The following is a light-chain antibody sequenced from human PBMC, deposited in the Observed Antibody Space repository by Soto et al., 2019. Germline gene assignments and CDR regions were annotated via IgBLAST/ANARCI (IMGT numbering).Light chain of an antibody. CDR1: PSNIGSNT. Sequence: QSVLTQPPSASGTPGQRVTISCSGSPSNIGSNTVSWYQQFSGSAPRLIMYGDYRRPSGVPDRFSGSKSGTSASLAISGLQSEDESIFYCAAWDDSLSGHVVFGGGTKVTVL. J-gene: IGLJ2*01. CDR3: AAWDDSLSGHVV. CDR2: GDY. V-gene: IGLV1-44*01.